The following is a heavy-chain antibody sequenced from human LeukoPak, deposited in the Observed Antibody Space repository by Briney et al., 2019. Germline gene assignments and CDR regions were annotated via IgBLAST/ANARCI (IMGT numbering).Heavy chain of an antibody. D-gene: IGHD2-2*01. V-gene: IGHV3-30-3*01. CDR2: ISSDGSLE. CDR1: GFTFSSYA. Sequence: PGRSLRLSCAASGFTFSSYAMHWVRQAPGKGLEWLAVISSDGSLEYYADSVKGRITISRDNSKNTLYLQMNSLRPEDTAVYYCARDPVPAAARHFDYWGRGTLVTVSS. J-gene: IGHJ4*02. CDR3: ARDPVPAAARHFDY.